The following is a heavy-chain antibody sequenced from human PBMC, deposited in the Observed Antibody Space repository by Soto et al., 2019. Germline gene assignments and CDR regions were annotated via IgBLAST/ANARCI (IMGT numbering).Heavy chain of an antibody. Sequence: EVQLVESGGGLVQPGGSLRLSCAASGFTFSSNWMHWVRQGPGKGLVWFSRIDNDGSSRDYADSVKGRFTISRDNAKNTLYLEMSSLRAEDTAVYYCATGSGWYSPDYWGQGTLVTVSS. D-gene: IGHD6-19*01. CDR2: IDNDGSSR. CDR1: GFTFSSNW. V-gene: IGHV3-74*01. J-gene: IGHJ4*02. CDR3: ATGSGWYSPDY.